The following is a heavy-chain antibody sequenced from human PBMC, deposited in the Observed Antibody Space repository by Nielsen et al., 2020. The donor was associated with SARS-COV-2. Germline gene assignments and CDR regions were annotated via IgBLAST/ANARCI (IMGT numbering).Heavy chain of an antibody. CDR3: ARERVGGITIFGVVTRYGIDV. CDR2: IYYSGST. D-gene: IGHD3-3*01. J-gene: IGHJ6*02. CDR1: GGSISSGDYY. V-gene: IGHV4-30-4*01. Sequence: SETLSLTCTVSGGSISSGDYYWSWIRQPPGKGLEWIGYIYYSGSTYYNPSLKSRLTISVDTSKNQFSLKLSSVTAADTALYYCARERVGGITIFGVVTRYGIDVWGQGTTVTVSS.